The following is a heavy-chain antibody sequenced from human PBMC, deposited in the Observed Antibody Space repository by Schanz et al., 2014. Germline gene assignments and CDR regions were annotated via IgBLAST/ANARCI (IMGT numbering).Heavy chain of an antibody. J-gene: IGHJ5*02. D-gene: IGHD3-10*01. Sequence: QVQLQESGPGLVRPSQTLSLTCTVSGDSISSGSYYWSWIRQHPGKGLEWIGYIYFNGITYYKPSLKPLLFISGDTSKTQFPLKLSSVTPADPAVFSCARPPPLVRGIAGWFGPWGQGSLVTVSS. CDR2: IYFNGIT. V-gene: IGHV4-31*01. CDR1: GDSISSGSYY. CDR3: ARPPPLVRGIAGWFGP.